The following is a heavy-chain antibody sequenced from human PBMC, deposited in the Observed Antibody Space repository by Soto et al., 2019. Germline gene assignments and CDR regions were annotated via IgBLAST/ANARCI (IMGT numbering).Heavy chain of an antibody. CDR2: IVVGSGNT. Sequence: SVKVSCKASGFTFTSSAVQWVRQARGQRLEWIGWIVVGSGNTNYAQKFQERVTITRDMSTSTAYMELSSLRSEDTAVYYCAASGWSGSYGHDAFDIWGQGTMVTVSS. D-gene: IGHD1-26*01. CDR3: AASGWSGSYGHDAFDI. V-gene: IGHV1-58*01. J-gene: IGHJ3*02. CDR1: GFTFTSSA.